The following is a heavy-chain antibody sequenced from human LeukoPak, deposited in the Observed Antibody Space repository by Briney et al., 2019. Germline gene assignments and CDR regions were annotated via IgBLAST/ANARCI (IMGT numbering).Heavy chain of an antibody. D-gene: IGHD6-13*01. J-gene: IGHJ4*02. Sequence: SETLSLTCAVYGGSFSGYYWSWIRQPPGKGLEWIGYIYYSGSTNYNPSLKSRVTISVDTSKNQFSLKLSSVTAADTAVYYCARGQVPSGAAAFPGVDYWGQGTLVTVSS. CDR1: GGSFSGYY. CDR3: ARGQVPSGAAAFPGVDY. V-gene: IGHV4-59*12. CDR2: IYYSGST.